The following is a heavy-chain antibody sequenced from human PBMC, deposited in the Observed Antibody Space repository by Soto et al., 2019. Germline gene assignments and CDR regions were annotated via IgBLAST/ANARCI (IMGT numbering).Heavy chain of an antibody. Sequence: SETLSLTCSVYGGSFSDYYWSWIRQPPGKGLEWIGEINHSGSTDYNPSLKSRVTISVHTSKNQFSLKLSSVTAADTAVYYCARARKGSGSDYYYHYGMDVWGKGTTVTVSS. CDR3: ARARKGSGSDYYYHYGMDV. V-gene: IGHV4-34*01. CDR2: INHSGST. J-gene: IGHJ6*04. CDR1: GGSFSDYY. D-gene: IGHD3-3*01.